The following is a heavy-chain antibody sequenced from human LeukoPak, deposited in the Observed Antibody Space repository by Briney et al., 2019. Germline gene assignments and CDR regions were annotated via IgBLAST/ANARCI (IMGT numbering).Heavy chain of an antibody. Sequence: GRSLGLSCAASGFTFSSYGMHWVRQAPGKGLEWVAVISYDGSNRYYADSVRGRFTISRDNSKNTLYLLMSSLRAEDTAVYYCAKDSRPLDDPDSYYFDYWGQGALVTVSS. CDR1: GFTFSSYG. J-gene: IGHJ4*02. CDR3: AKDSRPLDDPDSYYFDY. D-gene: IGHD1-1*01. V-gene: IGHV3-30*18. CDR2: ISYDGSNR.